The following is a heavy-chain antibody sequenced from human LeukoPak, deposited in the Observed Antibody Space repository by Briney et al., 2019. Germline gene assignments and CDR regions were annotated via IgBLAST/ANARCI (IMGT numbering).Heavy chain of an antibody. Sequence: PGRSLRLSCAASGFTFDDYAMHWVRQAPGKGLEWVSGISWNSGSIGYADSVKGRFTISRDNAKNSLYLQMNSLRAEDMALYYCARGGNDYYYMDVWGKGTTVTVSS. V-gene: IGHV3-9*03. CDR3: ARGGNDYYYMDV. CDR1: GFTFDDYA. J-gene: IGHJ6*03. CDR2: ISWNSGSI.